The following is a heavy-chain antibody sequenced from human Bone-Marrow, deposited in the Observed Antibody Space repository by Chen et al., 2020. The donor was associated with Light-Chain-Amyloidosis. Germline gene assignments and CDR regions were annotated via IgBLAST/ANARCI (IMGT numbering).Heavy chain of an antibody. CDR1: GFAFSSYA. CDR3: AKDISYDDILPGYPADAFDI. D-gene: IGHD3-9*01. V-gene: IGHV3-23*04. J-gene: IGHJ3*02. Sequence: EVQLVESGGGLLQRGGSLRLSCAASGFAFSSYAMSWVRQAPGMGLEWGSTIGGSGGSRFSGDSVKGRLSISRANSKRALFLQMNGLRAEDTAVYYCAKDISYDDILPGYPADAFDIWGQGTMVTVSS. CDR2: IGGSGGSR.